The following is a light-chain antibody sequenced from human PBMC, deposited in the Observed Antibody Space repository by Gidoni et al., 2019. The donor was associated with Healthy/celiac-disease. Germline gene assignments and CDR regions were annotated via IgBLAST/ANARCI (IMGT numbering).Light chain of an antibody. J-gene: IGKJ5*01. CDR3: QQRSNWPPEVT. V-gene: IGKV3-11*01. CDR2: DAS. CDR1: QSVSSY. Sequence: EIVLTQSPATLSLSPGERATLACRASQSVSSYLAWYQQNPGQAPRLLIYDASNRATGIPARFSGSGAGTDFTLTISSLEPEDCAVYYCQQRSNWPPEVTFGQXTRLEIK.